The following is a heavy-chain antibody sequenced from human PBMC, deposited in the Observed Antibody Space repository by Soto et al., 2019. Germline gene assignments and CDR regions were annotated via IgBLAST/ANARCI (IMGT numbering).Heavy chain of an antibody. J-gene: IGHJ4*02. V-gene: IGHV3-7*01. CDR1: GFTLRVYR. D-gene: IGHD1-26*01. CDR3: ARDWDK. Sequence: EVQMVASGGGLVQPGGSLRLACAASGFTLRVYRMSWVRQAPRKGLEWWAQIDQVGSERDYVGSVKGRLSVSRDNAKYSLLLEMNSLGVDDTAVYYCARDWDKWGQGALVSVSS. CDR2: IDQVGSER.